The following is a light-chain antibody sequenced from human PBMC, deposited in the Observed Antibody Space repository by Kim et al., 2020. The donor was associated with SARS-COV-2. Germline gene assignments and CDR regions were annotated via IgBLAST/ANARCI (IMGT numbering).Light chain of an antibody. V-gene: IGKV1-5*01. J-gene: IGKJ1*01. CDR1: QGIRRG. Sequence: VAAGGGDRGSSTGRASQGIRRGLAGHQRKRGKAAKSLSYDGSSLESGVPSRFGGSGCGTEFTLTISGLQADDVATYYCQRDGTFGQGTKVDIK. CDR3: QRDGT. CDR2: DGS.